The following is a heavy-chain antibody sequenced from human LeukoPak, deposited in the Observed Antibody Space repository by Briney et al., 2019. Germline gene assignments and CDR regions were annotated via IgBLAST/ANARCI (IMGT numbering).Heavy chain of an antibody. V-gene: IGHV3-74*01. CDR3: ARPETQYSSGLDGFDI. J-gene: IGHJ3*02. Sequence: GGSLRLSCAASGFTFSTYWMHWVRQAPGKGLVWVSRINSDGSRTTYANSVKGRFTISRDNAKNTLYLQMNSLRTEDTAVYYCARPETQYSSGLDGFDIWGQGTMVTVSS. D-gene: IGHD6-19*01. CDR1: GFTFSTYW. CDR2: INSDGSRT.